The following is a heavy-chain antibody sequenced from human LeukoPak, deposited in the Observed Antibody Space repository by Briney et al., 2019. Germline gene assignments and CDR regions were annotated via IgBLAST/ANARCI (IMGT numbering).Heavy chain of an antibody. CDR3: ASQGDSSGYYRGFDP. CDR2: IYYSGST. Sequence: PSVTLSLTCTVSGGSISSSTYYWAWIRQPPGKGLEWIGCIYYSGSTYYNPSLKSRVTISVDTSKIQFSLKLSSVTAADTAVYYCASQGDSSGYYRGFDPWGQGTLVTVSS. CDR1: GGSISSSTYY. J-gene: IGHJ5*02. D-gene: IGHD3-22*01. V-gene: IGHV4-39*01.